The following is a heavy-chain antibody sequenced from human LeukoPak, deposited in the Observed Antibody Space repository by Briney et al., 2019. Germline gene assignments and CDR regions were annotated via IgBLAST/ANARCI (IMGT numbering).Heavy chain of an antibody. CDR1: GGSISGSSYY. V-gene: IGHV4-39*07. CDR2: IYYSGST. D-gene: IGHD5-18*01. CDR3: TTRRLNRGNSYGAYFNY. Sequence: SETLSLTCTVSGGSISGSSYYWGWIRQPPGRGLEWIGSIYYSGSTYYKLSRKSRITISLDTSKQQCSLNLSSVTPAHPAVYYCTTRRLNRGNSYGAYFNYGGQATLVTVSA. J-gene: IGHJ4*02.